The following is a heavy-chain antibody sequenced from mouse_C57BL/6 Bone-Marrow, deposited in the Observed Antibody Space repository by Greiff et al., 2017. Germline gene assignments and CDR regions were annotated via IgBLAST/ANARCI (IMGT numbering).Heavy chain of an antibody. CDR3: TTNYYGSLAWFAY. J-gene: IGHJ3*01. CDR2: IDPENGDT. Sequence: VQLTQSGAELVRPGASVKLSCTASGFNIKDDYMHWVKQRPEPGLEWIGWIDPENGDTEYASKFPGRSTIPSDTSSNTAYLQLSSLTSEDTAVYYCTTNYYGSLAWFAYWGQGTLVTVSA. D-gene: IGHD1-1*01. V-gene: IGHV14-4*01. CDR1: GFNIKDDY.